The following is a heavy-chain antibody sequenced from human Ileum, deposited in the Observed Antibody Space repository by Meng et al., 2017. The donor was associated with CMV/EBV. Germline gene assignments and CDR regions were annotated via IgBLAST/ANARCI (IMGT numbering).Heavy chain of an antibody. CDR3: ASGDSLRAVDF. D-gene: IGHD2-21*02. CDR2: IYYSGGT. CDR1: GASISRSTYY. J-gene: IGHJ4*02. V-gene: IGHV4-39*07. Sequence: QLQEPGPGLVKPSEPLSLTCTVSGASISRSTYYWGWIRQPPGKGLEWIGSIYYSGGTYYNPSLKSRVTISVDTSKNQFSLKLNSVTAADTAVYYCASGDSLRAVDFWGQGTLVTVSS.